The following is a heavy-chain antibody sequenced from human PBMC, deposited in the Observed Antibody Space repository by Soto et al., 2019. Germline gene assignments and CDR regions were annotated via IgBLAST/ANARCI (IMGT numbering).Heavy chain of an antibody. CDR2: INHSGST. J-gene: IGHJ3*02. Sequence: SETQSLTCAVYGGSFSGYYWSWIRQPPGKGLEWIGEINHSGSTNYNPSLKSRVTISVDTSKNQFSLKLSSVTAADTAVYYCARSPRPNAFDIWGQGTMVTVSS. CDR3: ARSPRPNAFDI. V-gene: IGHV4-34*01. CDR1: GGSFSGYY.